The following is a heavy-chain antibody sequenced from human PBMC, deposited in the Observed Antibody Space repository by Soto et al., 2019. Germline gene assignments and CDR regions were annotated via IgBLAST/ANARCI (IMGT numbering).Heavy chain of an antibody. J-gene: IGHJ4*02. CDR1: GGSISSYY. Sequence: SETLSLTCTVSGGSISSYYWSWIRQPAGKGLGWIGRIYTSGSTNYNPSLKSRVTMSVXXXXXXFXLXLXXXTAADTAVYYCARDMDYYDSGLDYWGQGTLVAVS. CDR3: ARDMDYYDSGLDY. V-gene: IGHV4-4*07. CDR2: IYTSGST. D-gene: IGHD3-22*01.